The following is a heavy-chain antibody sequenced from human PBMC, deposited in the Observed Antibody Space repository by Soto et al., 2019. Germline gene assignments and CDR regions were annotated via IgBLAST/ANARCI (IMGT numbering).Heavy chain of an antibody. D-gene: IGHD2-15*01. CDR3: AKDGCCSGGSCKYFDY. V-gene: IGHV3-23*01. CDR2: ISGSGGST. CDR1: GFTFSSYA. Sequence: EVQLLESGGGLVQPGGSLRLSCAASGFTFSSYAMSWVRQAPGKGLEWVSAISGSGGSTYYADSVKGRFTISRDNSKNTLYLQMNSLGAEDTAVYYCAKDGCCSGGSCKYFDYWGQGTLVTVSS. J-gene: IGHJ4*02.